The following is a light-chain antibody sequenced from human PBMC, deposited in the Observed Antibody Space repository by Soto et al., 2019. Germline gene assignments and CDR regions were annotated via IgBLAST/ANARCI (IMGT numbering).Light chain of an antibody. V-gene: IGKV3-15*01. Sequence: PGYSATLSCRASQTIDNTLAWYQRKPGQAHRLLIYDESTRATGVPARFSGSGSGTDFTLTISSLQTEELAVYDCQHYNYWPYTVGQWKKVEIK. CDR3: QHYNYWPYT. CDR2: DES. CDR1: QTIDNT. J-gene: IGKJ2*01.